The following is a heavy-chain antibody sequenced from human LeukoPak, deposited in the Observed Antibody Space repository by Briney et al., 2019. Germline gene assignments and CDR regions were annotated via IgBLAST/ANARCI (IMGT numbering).Heavy chain of an antibody. J-gene: IGHJ4*02. Sequence: SETLSLTCTVSGGSISSYYWSWIRQPPGKGLEWIGYIYYSGSTNYNPSLKSRVTISVDTSKNQFSLKLSSVTAADTAVYYCARGRDQRLSLFPEYYFDYWGQGTLVTVSS. CDR3: ARGRDQRLSLFPEYYFDY. CDR2: IYYSGST. D-gene: IGHD2-2*01. CDR1: GGSISSYY. V-gene: IGHV4-59*01.